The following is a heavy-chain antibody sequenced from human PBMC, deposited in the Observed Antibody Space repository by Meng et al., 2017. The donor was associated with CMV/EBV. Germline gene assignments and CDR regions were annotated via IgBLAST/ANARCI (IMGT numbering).Heavy chain of an antibody. CDR1: GFTFSSYA. V-gene: IGHV3-23*01. Sequence: GGSLRPSCAASGFTFSSYAMSWVRQAPGKGLEWVPAISGSGGSTYYADSVKGRFTISRDNSKNTLYLQMNSLRAEDTAVYYCAKADYYDFWSTNWFDPWGQGTLVTVSS. CDR3: AKADYYDFWSTNWFDP. CDR2: ISGSGGST. J-gene: IGHJ5*02. D-gene: IGHD3-3*01.